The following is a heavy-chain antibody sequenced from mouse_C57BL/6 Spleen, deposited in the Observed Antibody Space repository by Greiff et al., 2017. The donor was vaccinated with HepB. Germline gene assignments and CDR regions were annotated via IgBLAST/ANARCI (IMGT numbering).Heavy chain of an antibody. Sequence: QVQLQQPGAELVRPGTSVKLSCKASGYTFTSYWMHWVKQRPGQGLEWIGVIDPSDSYPNYNQKFKGKATLTVDTSSSTAYMQLSSLTSEDSAVYYCAREDWGVFDYWGQGTTLTVSS. CDR1: GYTFTSYW. J-gene: IGHJ2*01. CDR2: IDPSDSYP. CDR3: AREDWGVFDY. D-gene: IGHD4-1*01. V-gene: IGHV1-59*01.